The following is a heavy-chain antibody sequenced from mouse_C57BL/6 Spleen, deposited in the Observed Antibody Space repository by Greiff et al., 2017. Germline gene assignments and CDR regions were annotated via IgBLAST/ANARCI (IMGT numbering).Heavy chain of an antibody. CDR1: GIDFSRYW. CDR3: ARGSPGAY. V-gene: IGHV4-1*01. CDR2: INPDSSTI. J-gene: IGHJ3*01. D-gene: IGHD6-1*01. Sequence: AGGGIDFSRYWMSWVRRAPGKGLEWIGEINPDSSTINYAPSLKDKFIISRDNAKNTLYLQMSKVRSEDTALYYCARGSPGAYWGQGTLVTVSA.